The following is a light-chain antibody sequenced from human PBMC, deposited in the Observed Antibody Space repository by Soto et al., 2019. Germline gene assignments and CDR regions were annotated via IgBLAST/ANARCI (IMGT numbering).Light chain of an antibody. CDR2: DAS. Sequence: EIVLTQSPATLSLSPGERATLSCRASQSVSSYLAWYQQKPGQAPRLLIYDASNRATGIPARFSGRGSGTDFTLTISSLEPEDFAVYCCQQRSSGPPLTFGGGTQVEIK. V-gene: IGKV3-11*01. CDR3: QQRSSGPPLT. J-gene: IGKJ4*01. CDR1: QSVSSY.